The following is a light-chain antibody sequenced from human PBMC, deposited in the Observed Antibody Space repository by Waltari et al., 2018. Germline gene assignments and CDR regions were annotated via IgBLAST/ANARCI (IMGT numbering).Light chain of an antibody. CDR2: GAS. V-gene: IGKV1-39*01. CDR1: QTISSY. CDR3: QQSYSTPPYT. J-gene: IGKJ2*01. Sequence: DIQMTQSPSSLSASVGDRVTISCRASQTISSYLNWYQQKPGKDPDLLIYGASGLQSGVPSRFSGRGSGTDFTLTISSLQPEDFATYYCQQSYSTPPYTFGQGTKLEIK.